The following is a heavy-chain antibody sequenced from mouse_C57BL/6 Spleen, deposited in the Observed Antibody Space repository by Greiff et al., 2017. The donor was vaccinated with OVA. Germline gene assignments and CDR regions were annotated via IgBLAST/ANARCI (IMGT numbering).Heavy chain of an antibody. CDR1: GFNIKDYY. D-gene: IGHD1-1*01. J-gene: IGHJ3*01. CDR2: IDPEDGDT. Sequence: EVQLQESGAELVKPGASVKLSCTASGFNIKDYYMHWVKQRPEQGLEWIGRIDPEDGDTKYDPKFQGKAPLTADTSSNTAYMPLSSLTTEDTAVYYCASVAVLTTVVAPGWGQGTLVTVSA. CDR3: ASVAVLTTVVAPG. V-gene: IGHV14-2*01.